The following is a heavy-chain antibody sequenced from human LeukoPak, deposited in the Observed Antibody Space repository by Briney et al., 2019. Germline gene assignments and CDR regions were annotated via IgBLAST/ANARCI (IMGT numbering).Heavy chain of an antibody. CDR2: IYYSGST. D-gene: IGHD2-2*01. CDR1: GGSISSSSYY. Sequence: PSETLSLTCTVSGGSISSSSYYWGWIRQPPGKGLEWIGSIYYSGSTYYNPSLKSQVTISVDTSKNQFSLKLSSVTAADTAVYYCARLLCSSTSCDYYYYYMDVWGKGTTVTVSS. J-gene: IGHJ6*03. CDR3: ARLLCSSTSCDYYYYYMDV. V-gene: IGHV4-39*01.